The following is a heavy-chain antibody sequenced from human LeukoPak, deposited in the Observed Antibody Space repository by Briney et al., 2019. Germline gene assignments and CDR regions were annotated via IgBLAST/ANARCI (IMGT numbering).Heavy chain of an antibody. CDR3: ARSEDGVRVWSRAFDI. V-gene: IGHV4-34*01. Sequence: SETLSLTCAVYGGSFSGYYWSWIRQPPGKGLEWIGEINHSGSTNYNPSLKSRVTISVDTSKNQFSLKLSSVTAADTAVYYCARSEDGVRVWSRAFDIWGQGTMVTVSS. CDR2: INHSGST. J-gene: IGHJ3*02. D-gene: IGHD3-16*01. CDR1: GGSFSGYY.